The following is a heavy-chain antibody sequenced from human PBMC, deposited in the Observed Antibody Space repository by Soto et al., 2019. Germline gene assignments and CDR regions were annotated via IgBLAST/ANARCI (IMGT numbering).Heavy chain of an antibody. V-gene: IGHV4-59*08. CDR2: MHYNGYT. CDR1: RDSISNDY. D-gene: IGHD3-10*01. CDR3: ARQGVGATHGLVDV. Sequence: AETLTLTCTVARDSISNDYCSLLRKPPGKGLEWIGYMHYNGYTSYNASLRSRVTISVDTSKNQFSLKLTSVTVADTALYYCARQGVGATHGLVDVWGQGTTVTVSS. J-gene: IGHJ6*02.